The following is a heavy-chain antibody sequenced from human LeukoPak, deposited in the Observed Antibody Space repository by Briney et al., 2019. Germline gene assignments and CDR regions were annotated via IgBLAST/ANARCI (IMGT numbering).Heavy chain of an antibody. CDR3: ARGDYYDSSGYPDY. CDR2: INPNSGGR. D-gene: IGHD3-22*01. CDR1: GYTFTGHY. V-gene: IGHV1-2*02. J-gene: IGHJ4*02. Sequence: GASVKVSCKASGYTFTGHYMHWVRQAAGQGLEWMGWINPNSGGRDYAQKFQGRVTLTRDTSISTAYMELSRLRSDDTAVYYCARGDYYDSSGYPDYWGQGTLVTVSS.